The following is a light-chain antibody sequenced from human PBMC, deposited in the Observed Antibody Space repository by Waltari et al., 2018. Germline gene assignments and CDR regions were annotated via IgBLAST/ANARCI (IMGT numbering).Light chain of an antibody. Sequence: QSALTQPASVSGSPGQSITISCTGSSGDVGSYKYVSWYQQHPGQVPKLIIYEVNRRPSGVSNRFSGSKSGNTASLTISGLQAEYEADYYCSAHTSSSTFVFGTGTKVDVL. CDR3: SAHTSSSTFV. V-gene: IGLV2-14*01. J-gene: IGLJ1*01. CDR1: SGDVGSYKY. CDR2: EVN.